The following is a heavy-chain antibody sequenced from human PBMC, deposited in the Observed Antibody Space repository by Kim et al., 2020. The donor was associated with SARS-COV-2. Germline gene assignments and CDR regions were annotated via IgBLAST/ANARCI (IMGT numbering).Heavy chain of an antibody. Sequence: GRSLRLSCAASGFTFSSYGMHWVRQAPGKGLEWVAVISYDGSNKYYADSVKGRFTISRDNSKNTLYLQMNSLRAEDTAVYYCAKDLVVATSSYSYYYYG. CDR2: ISYDGSNK. D-gene: IGHD5-12*01. V-gene: IGHV3-30*18. J-gene: IGHJ6*01. CDR1: GFTFSSYG. CDR3: AKDLVVATSSYSYYYYG.